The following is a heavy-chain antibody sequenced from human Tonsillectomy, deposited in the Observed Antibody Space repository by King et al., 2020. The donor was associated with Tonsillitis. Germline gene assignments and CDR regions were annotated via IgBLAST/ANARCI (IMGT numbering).Heavy chain of an antibody. Sequence: QLVQSGAEVKKPGASVKVSCKASGYTFTSYYMHWVRQAPGQGLEWMGMINPSGGTTSYAQKFQGRVTMTRDTSTNTVYMELSSLRSEDTAVYYCARDRPCSSASCYGGSWFDPWGQGTLVTV. D-gene: IGHD2-2*01. CDR3: ARDRPCSSASCYGGSWFDP. V-gene: IGHV1-46*01. J-gene: IGHJ5*02. CDR1: GYTFTSYY. CDR2: INPSGGTT.